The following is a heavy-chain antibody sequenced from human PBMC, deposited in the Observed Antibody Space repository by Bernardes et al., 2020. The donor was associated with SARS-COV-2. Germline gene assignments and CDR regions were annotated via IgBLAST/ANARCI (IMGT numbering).Heavy chain of an antibody. CDR1: GFTVSRYS. CDR2: ISSNGAKT. J-gene: IGHJ3*01. D-gene: IGHD2-2*01. Sequence: GSLRLSCVVSGFTVSRYSMFWIRQAPGKGLEYVAAISSNGAKTYYADSVRGRFTISRDTSKNTIFLQMDSLRAEDMAMYYCTRDRDFCSTTACSLLFDAFDLWGQGTMVTVS. V-gene: IGHV3-64*02. CDR3: TRDRDFCSTTACSLLFDAFDL.